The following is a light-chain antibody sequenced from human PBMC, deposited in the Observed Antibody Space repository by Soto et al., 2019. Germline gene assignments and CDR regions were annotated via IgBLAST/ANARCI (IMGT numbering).Light chain of an antibody. Sequence: DIVMTQSPDSLAVSLGERATINCKSSQSLFYSATNKNYLSWYQQRPGQPPKLLIYWASTRESGVPDRCSGSGSGTAFTLTINSLQAEDVALYYCQHYYNLPHTFGGGTKVEIK. V-gene: IGKV4-1*01. CDR1: QSLFYSATNKNY. CDR2: WAS. CDR3: QHYYNLPHT. J-gene: IGKJ4*01.